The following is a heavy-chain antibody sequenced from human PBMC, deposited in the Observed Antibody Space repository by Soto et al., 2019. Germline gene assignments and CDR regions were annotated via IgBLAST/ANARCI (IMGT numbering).Heavy chain of an antibody. CDR2: IIPIFGTA. Sequence: ASVKVSCKASGGTFSSYAISWLRQAPGQGLEWMGGIIPIFGTANYAQKFQGRVTITADESTSTAYMELSSLRSDDTAVYYCARDILTGYYYFDYWGQGTLVTVSS. D-gene: IGHD3-9*01. CDR3: ARDILTGYYYFDY. J-gene: IGHJ4*02. V-gene: IGHV1-69*13. CDR1: GGTFSSYA.